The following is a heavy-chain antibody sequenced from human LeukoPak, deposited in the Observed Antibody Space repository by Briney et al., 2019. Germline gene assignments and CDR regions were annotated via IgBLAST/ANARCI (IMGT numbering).Heavy chain of an antibody. J-gene: IGHJ4*02. D-gene: IGHD6-13*01. CDR3: ARGVCIAPAQYGY. CDR2: IYHRFTT. CDR1: GGSISSYY. V-gene: IGHV4-59*01. Sequence: SETLPLTCTVSGGSISSYYWSWIRQPPGKGLEWIGYIYHRFTTNYNPSLKSRVTRLLDTTKNQFSLKLSSLTAADAALYYCARGVCIAPAQYGYWGPGTLVTVSP.